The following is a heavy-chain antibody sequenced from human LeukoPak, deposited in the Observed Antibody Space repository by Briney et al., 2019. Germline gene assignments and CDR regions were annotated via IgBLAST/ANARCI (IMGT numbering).Heavy chain of an antibody. CDR3: ARDDTLPDNGLDA. CDR1: GFSFSSHG. Sequence: GGSLSLSWAASGFSFSSHGMHWVRQTPGKGLEGLAVIRRDGARDSYAAPVRGRLTPSKHNSKNMLFLQVNSRRVEDSAVHFCARDDTLPDNGLDAWGQGTMVTVSS. V-gene: IGHV3-33*01. CDR2: IRRDGARD. D-gene: IGHD4/OR15-4a*01. J-gene: IGHJ3*01.